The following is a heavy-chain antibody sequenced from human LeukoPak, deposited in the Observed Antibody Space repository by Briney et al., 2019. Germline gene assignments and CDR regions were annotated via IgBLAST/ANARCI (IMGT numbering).Heavy chain of an antibody. CDR1: GGSISSSSYY. D-gene: IGHD5-12*01. J-gene: IGHJ6*02. V-gene: IGHV4-31*03. CDR3: ARGRGWLDSYYGMDV. Sequence: NASETLSLTCTVSGGSISSSSYYWGWIRQHPGKGLEWIGYIYYSGSTYYNPSLKSRVTISVDTSKNQFSLKLSSVTAADTAVYYCARGRGWLDSYYGMDVWGQGTTVTVSS. CDR2: IYYSGST.